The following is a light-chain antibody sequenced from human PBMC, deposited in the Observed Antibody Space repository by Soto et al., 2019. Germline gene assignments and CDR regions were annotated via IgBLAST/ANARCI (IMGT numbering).Light chain of an antibody. J-gene: IGLJ1*01. Sequence: QSALTQPASVSGSPGQSITISCTGTSSDVGGYNYVSWYQQHPGKAPKLMIYDVSNRPSGVSNRFSGSTSGNTASLTISGLQAEDEADYYCSSYTSSSTDVFGPGTKLTVL. V-gene: IGLV2-14*01. CDR3: SSYTSSSTDV. CDR2: DVS. CDR1: SSDVGGYNY.